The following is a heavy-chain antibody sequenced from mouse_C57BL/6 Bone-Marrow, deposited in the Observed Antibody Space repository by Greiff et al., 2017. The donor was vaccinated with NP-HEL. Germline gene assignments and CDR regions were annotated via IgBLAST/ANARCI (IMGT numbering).Heavy chain of an antibody. CDR2: INPNYGTP. Sequence: EVQLQQSGPELVKPGASVTISCKASGYSFTDYHMNWVKQSNGKSLEWIGVINPNYGTPSYNQKFKGKAPLTVDQSSSTAYMQLNSLTSEDSAVYYCARWRDDGLYRAMDYWGQGTSVTVSS. D-gene: IGHD2-3*01. V-gene: IGHV1-39*01. CDR3: ARWRDDGLYRAMDY. J-gene: IGHJ4*01. CDR1: GYSFTDYH.